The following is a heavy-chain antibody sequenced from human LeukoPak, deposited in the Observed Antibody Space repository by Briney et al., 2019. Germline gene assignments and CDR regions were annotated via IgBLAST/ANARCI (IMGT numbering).Heavy chain of an antibody. CDR3: TRSEEWEPHFDY. V-gene: IGHV3-21*01. Sequence: GGSLRLSCAASGFTFSSYSMNWVRQAPGKGLEWVSSISSSSSYIYYADSVKGRFTISRDNAKNSLYLQMNSLRAEDTAVYYRTRSEEWEPHFDYWGQGTVVTVSS. J-gene: IGHJ4*02. CDR2: ISSSSSYI. CDR1: GFTFSSYS. D-gene: IGHD1-26*01.